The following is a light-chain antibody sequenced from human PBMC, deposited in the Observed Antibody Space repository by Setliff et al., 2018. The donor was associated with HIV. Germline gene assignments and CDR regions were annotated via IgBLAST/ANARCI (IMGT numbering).Light chain of an antibody. CDR2: EVS. CDR1: SSDVGSYNL. CDR3: CSYTGSSTYV. V-gene: IGLV2-23*02. Sequence: QSALTQPASVSGSPGQSITISCTGTSSDVGSYNLVSWFQQNPGKAPRFMIYEVSKRPSGVSNRFSGSKSGNTASLTNSGLQAEDEADYYCCSYTGSSTYVFGSGTKVTVL. J-gene: IGLJ1*01.